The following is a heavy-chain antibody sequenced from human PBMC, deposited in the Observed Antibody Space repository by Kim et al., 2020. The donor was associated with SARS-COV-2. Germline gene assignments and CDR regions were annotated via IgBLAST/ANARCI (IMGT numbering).Heavy chain of an antibody. J-gene: IGHJ6*02. Sequence: GGSLRLSCAASGFTFSTYAMTWVRQAPGKGLEWVSTISGSGGATFYADSVKGRFTISRDNSKNTLYLQMNSLRAEDTAIYYCAKYRMGANYNGLDVWGQG. CDR1: GFTFSTYA. D-gene: IGHD3-16*01. CDR3: AKYRMGANYNGLDV. CDR2: ISGSGGAT. V-gene: IGHV3-23*01.